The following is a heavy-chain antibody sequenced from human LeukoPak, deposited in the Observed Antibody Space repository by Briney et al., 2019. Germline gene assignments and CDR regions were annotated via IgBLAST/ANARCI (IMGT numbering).Heavy chain of an antibody. Sequence: PGGSLRLSCAASGFTVSSNYMSWVRQAPGRGLEWVSIIYTGGTTYYADSVKDRFTVSRDNSKNTLFLQMNSLRAEDTAVYYCARDGNSGSYHGFFDHWGQGTLVTVSS. CDR2: IYTGGTT. J-gene: IGHJ4*02. D-gene: IGHD1-26*01. V-gene: IGHV3-66*01. CDR1: GFTVSSNY. CDR3: ARDGNSGSYHGFFDH.